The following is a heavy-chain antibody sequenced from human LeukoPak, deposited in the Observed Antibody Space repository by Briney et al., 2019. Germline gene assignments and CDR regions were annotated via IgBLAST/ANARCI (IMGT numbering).Heavy chain of an antibody. J-gene: IGHJ3*02. CDR3: ARGFHYDILTGSLSGAFDI. CDR2: IYYSGST. CDR1: GGSITSYY. D-gene: IGHD3-9*01. Sequence: SETLSLTCSVSGGSITSYYWSWIRQPPGKGLEWVGYIYYSGSTNYNPSLKSRVTISVDTSKNQFSLKLSSVTAADTAVYYCARGFHYDILTGSLSGAFDIWGQGTMVTVSS. V-gene: IGHV4-59*01.